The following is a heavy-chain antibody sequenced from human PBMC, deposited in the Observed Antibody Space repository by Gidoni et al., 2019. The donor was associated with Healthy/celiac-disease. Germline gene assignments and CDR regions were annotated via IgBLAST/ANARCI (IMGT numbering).Heavy chain of an antibody. D-gene: IGHD4-17*01. V-gene: IGHV5-51*03. CDR3: ARWGVTVTTFHPGWFDY. Sequence: AQLVQSGAEVKKPGESLKISCKGSGYSCTSHWIGWVRQMPGKGLEWMGIIYPGDSDTRCSPSFQGQVTISADKSISTAYLQWSSLKASDTAMYYCARWGVTVTTFHPGWFDYWGQGTLVTVSS. J-gene: IGHJ4*02. CDR1: GYSCTSHW. CDR2: IYPGDSDT.